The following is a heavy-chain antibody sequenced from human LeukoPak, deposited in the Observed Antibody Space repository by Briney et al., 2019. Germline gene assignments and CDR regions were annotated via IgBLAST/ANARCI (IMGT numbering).Heavy chain of an antibody. CDR3: ARDATYDSSGYSFL. D-gene: IGHD3-22*01. Sequence: SETLSLTCTVSGYSISSGCYWGWIRQPPGKGLEWIGSIYHSGSTYYNPSLKSRVTISVDTSKNQFSLKLSSVTAADTAVYYCARDATYDSSGYSFLWGQGTLVTVSS. CDR2: IYHSGST. CDR1: GYSISSGCY. J-gene: IGHJ4*02. V-gene: IGHV4-38-2*02.